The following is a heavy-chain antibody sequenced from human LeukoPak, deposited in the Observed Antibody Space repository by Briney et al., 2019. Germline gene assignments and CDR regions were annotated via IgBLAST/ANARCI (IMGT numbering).Heavy chain of an antibody. CDR1: GFTFDDYA. V-gene: IGHV3-20*04. D-gene: IGHD2-21*02. Sequence: GGSLRLSCAASGFTFDDYAMSWVRQTPGKGLEWVSGTNWDGGRTGYADSVKGRFTISRDNAKNSLYLQMNSLRVEDTAMYYCARDGLRRPPTPYCGGNCPLDYWGQGTLVTVSS. CDR2: TNWDGGRT. CDR3: ARDGLRRPPTPYCGGNCPLDY. J-gene: IGHJ4*02.